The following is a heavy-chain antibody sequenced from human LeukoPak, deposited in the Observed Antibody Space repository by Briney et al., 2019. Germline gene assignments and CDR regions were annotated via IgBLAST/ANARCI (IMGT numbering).Heavy chain of an antibody. Sequence: SVKVSCKASGGTFSSYAISWVRQAPGQGLEWMGGIIPIFGTADYAQKFQGRVTTTADESTSTAYMELSSLRSEDTAVYYCASPFPFHTAMVPIYYYGMDVWGQGTTVTVSS. CDR3: ASPFPFHTAMVPIYYYGMDV. D-gene: IGHD5-18*01. V-gene: IGHV1-69*13. J-gene: IGHJ6*02. CDR1: GGTFSSYA. CDR2: IIPIFGTA.